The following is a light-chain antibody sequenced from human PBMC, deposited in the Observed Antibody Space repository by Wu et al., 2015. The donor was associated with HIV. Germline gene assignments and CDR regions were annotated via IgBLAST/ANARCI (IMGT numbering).Light chain of an antibody. V-gene: IGKV3-20*01. CDR3: QQLNSYPFT. CDR1: QSVSSNY. Sequence: EIVLTQSPGTLSLSPGQRATLSCRASQSVSSNYLAWYQQKPGQPPRLLIYGASSRATGIPDRFSGGGSGTDFTLTISRVEPEDFATYYCQQLNSYPFTFGPGTKVDIK. J-gene: IGKJ3*01. CDR2: GAS.